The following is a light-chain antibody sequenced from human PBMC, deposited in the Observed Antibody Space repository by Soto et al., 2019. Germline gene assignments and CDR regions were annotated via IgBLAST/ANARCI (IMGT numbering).Light chain of an antibody. V-gene: IGLV3-21*02. Sequence: SYELTQPPSVSVAPGQTARITCGGANIGSKSVHWYQQKPGQAPVLVVYDDSDRPSGIPERFSGSNSGNAATLTISRVEAGDEADYYCQVWDTSSDHYVFGTGTKVTVL. CDR3: QVWDTSSDHYV. CDR1: NIGSKS. J-gene: IGLJ1*01. CDR2: DDS.